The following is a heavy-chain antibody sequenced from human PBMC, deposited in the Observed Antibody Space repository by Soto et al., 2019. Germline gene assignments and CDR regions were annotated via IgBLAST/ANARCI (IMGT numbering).Heavy chain of an antibody. J-gene: IGHJ5*02. V-gene: IGHV2-5*02. D-gene: IGHD3-3*01. Sequence: QINLIESGPPPVKPTQTLTLTCTFSGFSLSTSGAAVGWVRQPPGRALEWLALIYWDGDKRYNASLGNRLTITKDTSMNQVVLTLTNVDPADTATYYCAHRATMTIFGLIIDNGIWFDPWGQGTRVIVSS. CDR1: GFSLSTSGAA. CDR2: IYWDGDK. CDR3: AHRATMTIFGLIIDNGIWFDP.